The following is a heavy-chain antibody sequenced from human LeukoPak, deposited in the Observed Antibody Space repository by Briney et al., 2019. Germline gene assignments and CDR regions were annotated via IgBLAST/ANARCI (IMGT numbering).Heavy chain of an antibody. V-gene: IGHV3-48*03. CDR2: ISSSGSTI. J-gene: IGHJ4*02. CDR3: ARERTYSSAWTPLDYFDY. Sequence: PGGSLRLSCAASGFTFSSYEMNWIRQAPGKGLEWVSYISSSGSTIYYADSVKGRFTISRDNAKNSLYLQMNSLRAEDTAVYYCARERTYSSAWTPLDYFDYWGQGTLVTVSS. D-gene: IGHD6-19*01. CDR1: GFTFSSYE.